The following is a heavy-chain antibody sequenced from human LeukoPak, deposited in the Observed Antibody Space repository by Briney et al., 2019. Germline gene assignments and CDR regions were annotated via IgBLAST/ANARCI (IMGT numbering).Heavy chain of an antibody. V-gene: IGHV3-66*02. CDR1: GFTVSSNY. CDR3: ARVSMEYYFDY. D-gene: IGHD4/OR15-4a*01. Sequence: GGSLRLSCAASGFTVSSNYMSWVRQAPGKGLEWVSVIYSGGSTYYADSVKGRFTISRDNSKNTLYLQMNSLGAEDTAVYYCARVSMEYYFDYWGQGTLVTVSS. J-gene: IGHJ4*02. CDR2: IYSGGST.